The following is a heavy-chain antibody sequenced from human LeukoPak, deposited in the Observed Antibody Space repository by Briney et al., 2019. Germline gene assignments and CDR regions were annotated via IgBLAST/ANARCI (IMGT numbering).Heavy chain of an antibody. J-gene: IGHJ6*03. CDR3: ARGRSLRPYYFYYYLDV. D-gene: IGHD5/OR15-5a*01. Sequence: SETLSLTCAVYGGSFNGYYWTSIRQPPGKGLEWIGEINRSGSTNYNPSLKSRVSISVDTSKNQFFLNVSSVTAADTAVYYCARGRSLRPYYFYYYLDVWGNETTVTVS. V-gene: IGHV4-34*01. CDR1: GGSFNGYY. CDR2: INRSGST.